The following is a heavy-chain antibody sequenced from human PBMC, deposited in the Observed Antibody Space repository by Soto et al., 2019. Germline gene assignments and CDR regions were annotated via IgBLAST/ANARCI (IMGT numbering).Heavy chain of an antibody. CDR3: ARWRQWLTRKDNWFDP. CDR2: INHSGST. D-gene: IGHD6-19*01. J-gene: IGHJ5*02. CDR1: GWCFSGYY. V-gene: IGHV4-34*01. Sequence: SDTLSLTCAVYGWCFSGYYWSWIHQPPGKGLEWIGEINHSGSTNYNPSLKSRVTVSVDTSKNQFSLKLSSVTAADTAVYYCARWRQWLTRKDNWFDPWGQGTLVTVSS.